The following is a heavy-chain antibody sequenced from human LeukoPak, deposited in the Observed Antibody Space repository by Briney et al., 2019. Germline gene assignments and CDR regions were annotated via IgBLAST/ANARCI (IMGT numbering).Heavy chain of an antibody. D-gene: IGHD4-17*01. J-gene: IGHJ4*02. CDR2: IYYSGTT. CDR3: ARRESGDYEGMY. Sequence: KPSETLSLTCSVSGGSISGYYWSWIRQPPGKGLEWIGYIYYSGTTIYNPSLKSRLTISLDTSKNQFSLKMSSVTAADTATYYCARRESGDYEGMYWGQGTLVTVSS. V-gene: IGHV4-59*12. CDR1: GGSISGYY.